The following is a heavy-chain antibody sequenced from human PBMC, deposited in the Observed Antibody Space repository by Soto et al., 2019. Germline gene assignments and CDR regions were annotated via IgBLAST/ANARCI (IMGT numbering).Heavy chain of an antibody. V-gene: IGHV1-69*01. CDR1: GGTFNNFA. J-gene: IGHJ6*02. CDR3: ATATISPVSATLYHCGMDV. D-gene: IGHD6-25*01. Sequence: QVQLVQSGAEVKKPGSSVKVSCQASGGTFNNFAFTWVRQASGQGLEWLGGIMPVFHTTNIAQTFQDRITVTADDFTTTVYMDMTSLRDDDTAVYYCATATISPVSATLYHCGMDVWGQGTTVTVSS. CDR2: IMPVFHTT.